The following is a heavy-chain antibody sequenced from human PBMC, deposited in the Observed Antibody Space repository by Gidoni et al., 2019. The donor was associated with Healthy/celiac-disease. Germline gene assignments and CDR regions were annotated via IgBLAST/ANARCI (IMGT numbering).Heavy chain of an antibody. CDR2: ISYDGSNK. CDR1: GFPFSSYA. D-gene: IGHD6-13*01. V-gene: IGHV3-30-3*01. Sequence: QVQLVESGAGVVQPGRSLRLSCAASGFPFSSYAMPWVRQAPGKGLEWVAVISYDGSNKYYADSVKGRFTISRDNSKNTLYLQMNSLRAEDTAVYYCAREKAAAGQTIDYWGQGTLVTVSS. J-gene: IGHJ4*02. CDR3: AREKAAAGQTIDY.